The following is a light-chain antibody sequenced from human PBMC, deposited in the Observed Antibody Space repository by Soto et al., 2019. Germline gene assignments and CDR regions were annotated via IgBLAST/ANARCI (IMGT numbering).Light chain of an antibody. CDR3: QQYGSSPQT. CDR1: RSVSSN. CDR2: GAS. J-gene: IGKJ1*01. V-gene: IGKV3-20*01. Sequence: EIVMTQSPATPSVSPGDRATLSCSASRSVSSNLAWYQQKPGQAPRLLISGASNRATGIPDRCSGRGSGTDGTLPLSRLGDEDFAVYYCQQYGSSPQTFGQGTKVDIK.